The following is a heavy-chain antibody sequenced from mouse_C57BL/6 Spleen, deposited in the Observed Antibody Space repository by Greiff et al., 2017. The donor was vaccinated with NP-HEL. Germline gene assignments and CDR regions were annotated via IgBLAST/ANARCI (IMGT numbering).Heavy chain of an antibody. V-gene: IGHV1-55*01. CDR2: IYPGSGST. Sequence: VQLQQPGAELVKPGASVKMSCKASGYTFTSYWITWVKQRPGQGLAWIGDIYPGSGSTNYNEKFKSKATLTVDTSSSTAYMQLSSLTSEDSAVYYCARRNYGSFAWFAYWGQGTLVTVSA. CDR3: ARRNYGSFAWFAY. CDR1: GYTFTSYW. J-gene: IGHJ3*01. D-gene: IGHD1-1*01.